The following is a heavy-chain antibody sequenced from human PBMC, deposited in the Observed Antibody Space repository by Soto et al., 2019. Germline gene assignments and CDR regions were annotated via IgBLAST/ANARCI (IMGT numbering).Heavy chain of an antibody. CDR2: MNPNSGNT. CDR1: GYTFTSYD. J-gene: IGHJ6*02. Sequence: QVQLVQSGAEVKKPGASVKVSCKASGYTFTSYDINWVRQATGQGLEWMGWMNPNSGNTGYAQKVQGRVTMTRNTSISTADMGLSSLRSEDTAVDYCAREKTSYGMDVWGQGTTVTVSS. CDR3: AREKTSYGMDV. V-gene: IGHV1-8*01.